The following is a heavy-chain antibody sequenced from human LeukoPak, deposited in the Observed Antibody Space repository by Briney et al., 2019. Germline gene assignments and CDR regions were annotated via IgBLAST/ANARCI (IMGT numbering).Heavy chain of an antibody. D-gene: IGHD3-16*02. J-gene: IGHJ3*02. Sequence: SETLSLTCTVSGGSINNYYWSWIRQPPGKGLEWLGYIYYSGSTNYNRSLKSRVTMSVDTSKNQFSLKLSSVTAADTAVYYCAREVDYDYVWGSYRPFHAFDIWGQGTMVTVSS. CDR2: IYYSGST. V-gene: IGHV4-59*01. CDR3: AREVDYDYVWGSYRPFHAFDI. CDR1: GGSINNYY.